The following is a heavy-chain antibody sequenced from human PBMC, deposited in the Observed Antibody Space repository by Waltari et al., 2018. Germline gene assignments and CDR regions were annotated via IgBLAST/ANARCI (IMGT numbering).Heavy chain of an antibody. V-gene: IGHV5-51*01. CDR3: AASLYDRGDYHYIR. Sequence: EVLLVQSGTQVNKSGDSLQIPCQDSGISFSEYWSAWARQTPGKGLEWMGISYPDDSASTDSPSFQGEVTISGDKSTNGAKLEWTSLKASDTAVYYCAASLYDRGDYHYIRWGQGTLVTVS. CDR2: SYPDDSAS. CDR1: GISFSEYW. J-gene: IGHJ4*02. D-gene: IGHD4-17*01.